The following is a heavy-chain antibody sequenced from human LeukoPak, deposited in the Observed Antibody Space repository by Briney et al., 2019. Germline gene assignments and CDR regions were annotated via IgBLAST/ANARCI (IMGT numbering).Heavy chain of an antibody. CDR2: ISGSGGST. Sequence: GGSLRLSCAASGFTFSSYAMSWVRQAPGKGLEWVSAISGSGGSTYYADSVKGRFTISRDNSKNTLCLEMNSLRAEDTAVYYCAKDMGLQRYYFDYWGQGTLVTVSS. J-gene: IGHJ4*02. D-gene: IGHD5-24*01. V-gene: IGHV3-23*01. CDR3: AKDMGLQRYYFDY. CDR1: GFTFSSYA.